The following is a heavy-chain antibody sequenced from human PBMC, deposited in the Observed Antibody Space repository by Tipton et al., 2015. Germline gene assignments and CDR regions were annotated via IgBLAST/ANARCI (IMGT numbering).Heavy chain of an antibody. CDR2: ISSYNGDT. CDR1: GHIYIHYG. V-gene: IGHV1-18*01. Sequence: QLVQSGAEVKKPGASVKVSCKASGHIYIHYGINWVRQAPGQGLEWMGWISSYNGDTHYAQNFQGRVTMTTDTSTTTAYMELRSLRSDDTALYSCAGGARVAKDSYGMDVWGQGTAVTVSS. CDR3: AGGARVAKDSYGMDV. J-gene: IGHJ6*02.